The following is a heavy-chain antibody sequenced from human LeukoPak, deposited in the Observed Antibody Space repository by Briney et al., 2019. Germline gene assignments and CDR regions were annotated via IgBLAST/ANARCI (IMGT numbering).Heavy chain of an antibody. CDR3: ARYGVSSSTSYIDC. CDR2: ITSDSAYI. D-gene: IGHD2-2*01. J-gene: IGHJ4*02. CDR1: GFIFSTYA. Sequence: GGSLRLSCAASGFIFSTYAMNWVRQAPGEGLKWVSCITSDSAYIYYADSVKGRFTISRDNAKNSLYLQMNSLRAEDTAVYYCARYGVSSSTSYIDCWGQGTLVTVSS. V-gene: IGHV3-21*01.